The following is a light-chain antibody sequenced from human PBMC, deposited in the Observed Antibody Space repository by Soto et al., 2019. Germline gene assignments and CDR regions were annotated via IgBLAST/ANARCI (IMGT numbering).Light chain of an antibody. V-gene: IGLV2-8*01. CDR2: EVS. J-gene: IGLJ1*01. Sequence: QSVLTQPPSASGSPGQSVTISCTGTSSDVGGYNFVSWYQQHPGKAPKLMIYEVSKRPSGVPDRFSGSKSANTASLTVSGLQAEDEADYYCSSYAGSFYVFGTATKVTVL. CDR1: SSDVGGYNF. CDR3: SSYAGSFYV.